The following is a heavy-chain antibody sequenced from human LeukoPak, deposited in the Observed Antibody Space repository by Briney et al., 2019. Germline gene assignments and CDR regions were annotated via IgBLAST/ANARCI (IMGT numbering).Heavy chain of an antibody. D-gene: IGHD6-13*01. CDR1: GFTFSSYS. V-gene: IGHV3-48*01. CDR3: ARVLGPRIAAAGIAYYYYYMGV. CDR2: ISSSSSTI. Sequence: GGSLRLSCAASGFTFSSYSMNWVRQAPGKGLEWVSYISSSSSTIYYADSVKGRFTISRDNAKNSLYLQMNSLRAEDTAVYYCARVLGPRIAAAGIAYYYYYMGVWGKGTTVTISS. J-gene: IGHJ6*03.